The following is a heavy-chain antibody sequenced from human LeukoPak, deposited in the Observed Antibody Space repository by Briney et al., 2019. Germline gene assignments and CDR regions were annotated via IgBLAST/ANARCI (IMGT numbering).Heavy chain of an antibody. CDR1: GFTFSSYG. J-gene: IGHJ4*02. D-gene: IGHD4-17*01. V-gene: IGHV3-33*01. Sequence: GGSLRLSCAASGFTFSSYGMRWVRQAPGKGLEWVAVIWYDGSNKYYADSVKGRFTISRDNSKNTLYLQMNSLRAEDTAVYYCAREDYEYYFDYWGQGTLVTVSS. CDR2: IWYDGSNK. CDR3: AREDYEYYFDY.